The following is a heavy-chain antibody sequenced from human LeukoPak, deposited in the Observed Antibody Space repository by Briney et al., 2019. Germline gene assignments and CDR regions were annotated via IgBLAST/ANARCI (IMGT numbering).Heavy chain of an antibody. CDR1: GGSISSGDYY. V-gene: IGHV4-30-4*02. CDR2: IYYSGST. CDR3: ARGDTAMALVDY. J-gene: IGHJ4*02. D-gene: IGHD5-18*01. Sequence: SETLSLTCTVSGGSISSGDYYWSWIRQPPGKGLEWIGYIYYSGSTYYNPSLKSRVTISVDTSKNQFSLKLSSVTAADTAVYYCARGDTAMALVDYWGQGTLVTVSS.